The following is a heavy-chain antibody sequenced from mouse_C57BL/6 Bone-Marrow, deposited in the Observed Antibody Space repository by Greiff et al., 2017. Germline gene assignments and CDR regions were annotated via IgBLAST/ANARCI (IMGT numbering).Heavy chain of an antibody. CDR3: ARAGSVGRSFDY. V-gene: IGHV1-55*01. Sequence: VQLQQPGAELVKPGASVKMSCKASGYTFTSYWITWVKQRPGQGLEWIGDIYPTSGRTNYNEKFKCKAILTVDTSSNTAYMQLSRLTSEDSAVFYWARAGSVGRSFDYWGRGTTLTVSS. CDR1: GYTFTSYW. D-gene: IGHD4-1*01. CDR2: IYPTSGRT. J-gene: IGHJ2*01.